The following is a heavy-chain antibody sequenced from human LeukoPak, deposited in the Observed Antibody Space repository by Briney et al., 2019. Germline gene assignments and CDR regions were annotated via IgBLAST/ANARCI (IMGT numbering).Heavy chain of an antibody. D-gene: IGHD2-15*01. CDR3: AQKAPYSPAYSQH. Sequence: PSETLSLTCTVSGGSISSYFWTWIRQPPGKGLEWIGYTYYSGTTNYNPSLKSRVSISVDTSKNQFSLKLSSVTAADTAVYYCAQKAPYSPAYSQHWGQGTLVTVSS. V-gene: IGHV4-59*01. CDR2: TYYSGTT. J-gene: IGHJ1*01. CDR1: GGSISSYF.